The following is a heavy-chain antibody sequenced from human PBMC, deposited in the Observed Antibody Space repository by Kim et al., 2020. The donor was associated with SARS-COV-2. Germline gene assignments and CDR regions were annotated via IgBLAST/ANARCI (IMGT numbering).Heavy chain of an antibody. CDR1: GYSFTSYW. V-gene: IGHV5-51*01. CDR3: ARLFSRVVVPAATLGMDV. CDR2: IYPGDSDT. D-gene: IGHD2-2*01. J-gene: IGHJ6*02. Sequence: GESLKISCKGSGYSFTSYWIGWVRQMPGKGLEWMGIIYPGDSDTRYSPSFQGQVTISADKSISTAYLQWSSLKASDTAMYYCARLFSRVVVPAATLGMDVWGQGTTVTVSS.